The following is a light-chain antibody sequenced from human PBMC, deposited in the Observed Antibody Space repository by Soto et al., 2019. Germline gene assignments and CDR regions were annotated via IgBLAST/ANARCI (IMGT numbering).Light chain of an antibody. V-gene: IGLV2-14*01. Sequence: QSALTQPDSVSGSPGQSITISCTGTSSDIGGYNYVYWYQQHPGNAPKLMIYEVNNRPSGVSSRFSGSRSGNTASLTVSGLQAEDEADYYCSSYSSTTTEYVFGTGTKVTVL. CDR3: SSYSSTTTEYV. CDR2: EVN. J-gene: IGLJ1*01. CDR1: SSDIGGYNY.